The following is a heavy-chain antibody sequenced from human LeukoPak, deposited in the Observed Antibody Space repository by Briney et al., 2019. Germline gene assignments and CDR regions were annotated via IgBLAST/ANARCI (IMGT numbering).Heavy chain of an antibody. CDR1: GYTFTSYY. D-gene: IGHD3-22*01. V-gene: IGHV1-46*01. CDR3: ARDQVRYYYDSSGYYPHFDY. CDR2: INPSGGST. J-gene: IGHJ4*02. Sequence: ASVKVSCKASGYTFTSYYMHWVRQAPGQGLEWMGIINPSGGSTSYAQKFQGRVTMTRDTSTSTVYMELSSLRSEDTAVYYCARDQVRYYYDSSGYYPHFDYWGQGTLVTVSS.